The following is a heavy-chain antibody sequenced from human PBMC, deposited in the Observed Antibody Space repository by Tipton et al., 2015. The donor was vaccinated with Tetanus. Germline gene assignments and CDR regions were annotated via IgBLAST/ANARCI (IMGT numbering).Heavy chain of an antibody. CDR2: TYYRSKWYN. J-gene: IGHJ4*02. V-gene: IGHV6-1*01. D-gene: IGHD3-9*01. Sequence: GLVKPSQTLSLTCAISGDSVSSNSAAWDWIRQSPSRGLEWLGRTYYRSKWYNDYAVSVKSRITINPDTSKNQFSLKLSSVTAADTAVYYCARLGYDILTGYHYDSWGQGTLVTVSS. CDR1: GDSVSSNSAA. CDR3: ARLGYDILTGYHYDS.